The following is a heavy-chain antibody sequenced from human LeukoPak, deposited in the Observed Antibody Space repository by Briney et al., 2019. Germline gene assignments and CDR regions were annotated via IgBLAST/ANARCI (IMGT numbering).Heavy chain of an antibody. CDR2: INHSGST. CDR3: ARGSSLEAEEYSSSELDY. Sequence: SETLSLTCGVYGGSFSGYYWSWIRQPPGKGLEWIGEINHSGSTDYNPSLKSRVTISVDTSKNQFSLKLSSVTAADTAVHYCARGSSLEAEEYSSSELDYWGQGTLVTVSS. CDR1: GGSFSGYY. J-gene: IGHJ4*02. V-gene: IGHV4-34*01. D-gene: IGHD6-6*01.